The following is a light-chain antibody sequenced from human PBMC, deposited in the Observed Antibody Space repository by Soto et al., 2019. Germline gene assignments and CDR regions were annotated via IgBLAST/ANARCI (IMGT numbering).Light chain of an antibody. V-gene: IGKV1-5*03. CDR1: QSVSIW. J-gene: IGKJ1*01. Sequence: DIHMTQSISTLSAYDRPTVPISSRASQSVSIWLAWYQQKPGRAPKLLIYKSFILESGVPSGFSGSGSGTEFTLTISSLQPDDFATYYCQQFNASPWKFGQGTKV. CDR3: QQFNASPWK. CDR2: KSF.